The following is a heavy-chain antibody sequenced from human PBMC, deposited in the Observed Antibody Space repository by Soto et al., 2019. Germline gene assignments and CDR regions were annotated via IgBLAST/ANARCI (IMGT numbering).Heavy chain of an antibody. CDR1: GFTFNNYA. CDR3: AKGRGGSGSLTPRVDF. J-gene: IGHJ4*02. CDR2: ISGGGDTT. V-gene: IGHV3-23*01. Sequence: EVQLLESGGGLVQPGGYLRLSCAASGFTFNNYAMTCVRQAPGKGLEWVSAISGGGDTTSYADSLKGRFSVCREGSKNTLYLQMSSMRAEDTALYYCAKGRGGSGSLTPRVDFWGQGTLVTVSS. D-gene: IGHD3-10*01.